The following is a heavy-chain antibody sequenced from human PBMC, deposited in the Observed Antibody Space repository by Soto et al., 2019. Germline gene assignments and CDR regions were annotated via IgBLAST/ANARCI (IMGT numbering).Heavy chain of an antibody. V-gene: IGHV3-23*01. Sequence: EVHLLESGGGLVQPGGSLRLSCAASEFTFSIFDMSWVRQAPGKGLERVSMISDSGDRTYYAGSVRGRFTMSRDNSKNTIYLQMDSLRAEDTAVYYCIKGGWLDYWGQGTLVTVYS. CDR2: ISDSGDRT. CDR3: IKGGWLDY. J-gene: IGHJ4*02. D-gene: IGHD5-12*01. CDR1: EFTFSIFD.